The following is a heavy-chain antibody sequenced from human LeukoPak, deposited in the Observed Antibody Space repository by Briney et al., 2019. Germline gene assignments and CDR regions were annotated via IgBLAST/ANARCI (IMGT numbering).Heavy chain of an antibody. CDR3: ARHPYHSSGFDP. J-gene: IGHJ5*02. CDR1: GYTFTNYD. CDR2: MNPNSGNT. D-gene: IGHD2-2*01. Sequence: ASVKVSCKASGYTFTNYDINWVRQAAGQGPEWMGWMNPNSGNTGYAQQFQGRVTFTRDTSISTAYMELTSLRSDDTAVYYCARHPYHSSGFDPWGQGTLVTVSS. V-gene: IGHV1-8*03.